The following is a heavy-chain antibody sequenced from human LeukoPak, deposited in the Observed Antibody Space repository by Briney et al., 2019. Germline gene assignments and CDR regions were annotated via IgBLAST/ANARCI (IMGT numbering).Heavy chain of an antibody. CDR2: ITNDGSST. Sequence: GGSLRLSCAASGLTFSSHWMHWVRQAPGKGLVWVSRITNDGSSTTYADSVKGRFTISRDNAKNMLYLQVNSLRAEDTAVYYCARARAPGRSGFDYWGQGTLVTVSS. D-gene: IGHD2-15*01. V-gene: IGHV3-74*01. J-gene: IGHJ4*02. CDR3: ARARAPGRSGFDY. CDR1: GLTFSSHW.